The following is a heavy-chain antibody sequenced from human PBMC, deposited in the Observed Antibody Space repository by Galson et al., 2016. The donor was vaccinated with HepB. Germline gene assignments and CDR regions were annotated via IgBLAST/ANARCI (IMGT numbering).Heavy chain of an antibody. V-gene: IGHV3-21*01. CDR1: TFTFSDYS. J-gene: IGHJ6*03. CDR2: ISGRSSYI. CDR3: ARVSPVDYYNYMDV. Sequence: SLRLSCAASTFTFSDYSMNWVRQAPGKGLEWVSFISGRSSYIYYADSVEGRFTVSRDNAKNSLYLQMNSLRAEDTAVYYCARVSPVDYYNYMDVWGGGTTVTVS.